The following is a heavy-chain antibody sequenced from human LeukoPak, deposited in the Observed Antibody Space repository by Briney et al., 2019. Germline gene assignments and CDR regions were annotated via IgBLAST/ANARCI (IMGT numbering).Heavy chain of an antibody. CDR3: AVNSATGGY. J-gene: IGHJ4*02. D-gene: IGHD6-13*01. V-gene: IGHV1-8*03. Sequence: ASVNVSCKASGYTFTNYDINWVRQATGQGLEWMGWVNPNNGDTGYAQRFQGRVTITRITSINTVYMELSSLRSEDTAVYYCAVNSATGGYWGQGTLVTVSS. CDR1: GYTFTNYD. CDR2: VNPNNGDT.